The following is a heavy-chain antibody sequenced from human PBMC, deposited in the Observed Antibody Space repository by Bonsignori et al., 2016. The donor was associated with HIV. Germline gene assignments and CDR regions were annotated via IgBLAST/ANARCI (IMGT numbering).Heavy chain of an antibody. Sequence: WIRQPPGKGLEWVSSISSSSSYIYYADSVKGRFTISRDNAKNSLYLQMNSLRAEDTAVYYCARAGYYYDSSGYKFFYYYYYYMDVWGKGTTVTVSS. J-gene: IGHJ6*03. CDR3: ARAGYYYDSSGYKFFYYYYYYMDV. D-gene: IGHD3-22*01. CDR2: ISSSSSYI. V-gene: IGHV3-21*01.